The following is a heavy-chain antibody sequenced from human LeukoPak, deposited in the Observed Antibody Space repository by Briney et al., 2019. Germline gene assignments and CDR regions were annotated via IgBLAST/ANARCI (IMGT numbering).Heavy chain of an antibody. CDR2: IYYSGST. CDR1: GGSISSYY. CDR3: ASSIAARPGWFDP. J-gene: IGHJ5*02. D-gene: IGHD6-6*01. V-gene: IGHV4-59*01. Sequence: SETLSLTCTVSGGSISSYYWSWIRQPPGKGLEWIGYIYYSGSTNYNPSLKSRVTISVDTSKNQFSLKLSSVTAEDTAVYYCASSIAARPGWFDPWGQGTLVTVSS.